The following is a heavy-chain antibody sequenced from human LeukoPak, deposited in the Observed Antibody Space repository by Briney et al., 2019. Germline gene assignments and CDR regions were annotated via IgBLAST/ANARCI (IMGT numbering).Heavy chain of an antibody. J-gene: IGHJ4*02. CDR3: ARHRTYYYDSSGSYYFDY. D-gene: IGHD3-22*01. V-gene: IGHV5-51*01. CDR2: IYPGDSDT. CDR1: GYSFTSYW. Sequence: GESLKISCKGSGYSFTSYWIGWVRQMPGKGLEWMGIIYPGDSDTRYSPSFQGQVTISADKSISTAYLQWSSLKASDTVMYYCARHRTYYYDSSGSYYFDYWGQGTLVTVSS.